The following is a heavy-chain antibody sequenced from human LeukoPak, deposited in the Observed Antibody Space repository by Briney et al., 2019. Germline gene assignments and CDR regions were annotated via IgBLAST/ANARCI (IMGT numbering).Heavy chain of an antibody. Sequence: SETLSLTCAVSGYSISSGYYWGWIRQPPGKGLEWIGSIYHSGSTYYNPSLKSRVTISVDTSKNQFSLKLSSVTAADTAVYYCARLHLDSSGYYFDYWGQGTLVTVSS. J-gene: IGHJ4*02. D-gene: IGHD3-22*01. CDR2: IYHSGST. CDR3: ARLHLDSSGYYFDY. CDR1: GYSISSGYY. V-gene: IGHV4-38-2*01.